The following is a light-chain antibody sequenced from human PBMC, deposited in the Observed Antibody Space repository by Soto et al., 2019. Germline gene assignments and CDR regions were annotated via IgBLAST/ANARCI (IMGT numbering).Light chain of an antibody. CDR2: GAS. CDR3: QQGHNWPLT. CDR1: QSISSE. J-gene: IGKJ2*01. Sequence: EIVMTQSPATLSVSPGERATLSCRASQSISSELAWYQQKPGQPPRLLIYGASTRATGVPARFTGSGSGSELTLTISGLQSEDFAIYYCQQGHNWPLTFGQGTRLEI. V-gene: IGKV3-15*01.